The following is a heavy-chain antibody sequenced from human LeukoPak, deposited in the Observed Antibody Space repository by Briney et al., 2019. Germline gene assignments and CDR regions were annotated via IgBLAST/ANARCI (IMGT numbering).Heavy chain of an antibody. D-gene: IGHD2-2*02. Sequence: SETLSLTCAVYGGSFSGYYWSWIRQPPGKGLEWIGEINRSGSTNYNPSLKSRVTISVDTSKNQFSLKLSSVTAADTAVYYCARGRGVVPAAITTLYYFDYWGQGTLVTVSS. CDR1: GGSFSGYY. V-gene: IGHV4-34*01. J-gene: IGHJ4*02. CDR2: INRSGST. CDR3: ARGRGVVPAAITTLYYFDY.